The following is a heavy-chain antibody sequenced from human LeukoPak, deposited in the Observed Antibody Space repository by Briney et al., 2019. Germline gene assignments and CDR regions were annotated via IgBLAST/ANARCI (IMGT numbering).Heavy chain of an antibody. D-gene: IGHD3-10*01. J-gene: IGHJ4*02. CDR1: GLTFSSYS. Sequence: PGGSLTLPCAASGLTFSSYSKNWVRQAPGKGLEWVSSISSSSNYIYYADSVKGRFTISRDNAKNSLYLQMNSLRAEDTAVYYCARVPHAMVRGVIITEFYFDYWGQGTLVTVSS. CDR3: ARVPHAMVRGVIITEFYFDY. V-gene: IGHV3-21*01. CDR2: ISSSSNYI.